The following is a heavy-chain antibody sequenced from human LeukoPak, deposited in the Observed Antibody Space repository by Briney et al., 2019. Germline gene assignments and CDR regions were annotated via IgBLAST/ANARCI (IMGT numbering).Heavy chain of an antibody. Sequence: ASVKVSCKASGYTFTSYDINWVRQATGQGLEWMGWMDPNNGNTGYAQKFQGRVTMTRNTSISTAYMELSSLRSEDTAVYYCASGVVVTANDAFDIWGQGTMVTVSS. V-gene: IGHV1-8*01. CDR1: GYTFTSYD. D-gene: IGHD2-21*02. CDR3: ASGVVVTANDAFDI. J-gene: IGHJ3*02. CDR2: MDPNNGNT.